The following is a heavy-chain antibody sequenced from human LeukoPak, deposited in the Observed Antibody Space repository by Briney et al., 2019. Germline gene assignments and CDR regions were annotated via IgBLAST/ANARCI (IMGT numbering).Heavy chain of an antibody. V-gene: IGHV3-9*01. J-gene: IGHJ4*02. CDR3: ARDFEISSG. D-gene: IGHD6-19*01. CDR2: ISWNSGSI. CDR1: GFTFDDYA. Sequence: GGSLRLSCAASGFTFDDYAMHWVRQAPGKGLEWVSGISWNSGSIDYADSVKGRFTISRDNAKNSLYLQMNSLRAEDTAVYYCARDFEISSGWGQGTLVTVSS.